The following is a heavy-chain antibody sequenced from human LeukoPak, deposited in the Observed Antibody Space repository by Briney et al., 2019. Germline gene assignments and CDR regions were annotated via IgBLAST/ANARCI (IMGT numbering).Heavy chain of an antibody. D-gene: IGHD3-10*01. CDR1: GGTFSSYA. Sequence: ASVKVSCKASGGTFSSYAISWVRQAPGQGLEWMGWTSAYNGNTNYAQKLQGRVTMTTDTSTSTAYMELRSLRSDDTAVYYCATTYYYGTGSFDSWGQGTLATVSS. V-gene: IGHV1-18*01. CDR2: TSAYNGNT. CDR3: ATTYYYGTGSFDS. J-gene: IGHJ4*02.